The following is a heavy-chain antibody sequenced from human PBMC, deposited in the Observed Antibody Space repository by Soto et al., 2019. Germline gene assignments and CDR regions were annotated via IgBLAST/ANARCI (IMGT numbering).Heavy chain of an antibody. CDR1: GGSFSGYY. CDR2: INHSGST. CDR3: GRGTYYDILTGYLYFDY. Sequence: PSETLSLTCAVYGGSFSGYYWSWIRQPPGKGLEWIGEINHSGSTNYNPSLKSRVTISVDTSKNQFSLKLSSVTAADTAVYYCGRGTYYDILTGYLYFDYWGQGTLVTVSS. D-gene: IGHD3-9*01. J-gene: IGHJ4*02. V-gene: IGHV4-34*01.